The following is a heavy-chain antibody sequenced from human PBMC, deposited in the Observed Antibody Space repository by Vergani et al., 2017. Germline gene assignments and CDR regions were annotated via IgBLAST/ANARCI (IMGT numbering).Heavy chain of an antibody. D-gene: IGHD3-22*01. CDR1: GYTFTSYG. J-gene: IGHJ4*02. CDR3: ARIDTYYYGSIGYYPLGY. V-gene: IGHV1-18*01. Sequence: QVHLVQSGAEVKKPGASVKVSCKASGYTFTSYGIGWVRQAPGQGLEWMGWISAYNGNTNYAQKLQGRVTMTTDTSTSTAYMELRSLRSDDTAVYYCARIDTYYYGSIGYYPLGYWGQGTLVTVSS. CDR2: ISAYNGNT.